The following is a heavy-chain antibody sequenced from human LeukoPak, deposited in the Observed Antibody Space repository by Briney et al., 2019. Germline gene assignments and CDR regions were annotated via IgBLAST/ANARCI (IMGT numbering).Heavy chain of an antibody. V-gene: IGHV4-34*01. CDR2: INHSGST. Sequence: PSETLSLTCAVYGGSFSGYYWSWIRQPPGKGLEWIGEINHSGSTNYNPSLKSRVTISVDTSKNQFSLKLSSVTAADTAVYYCARAGRRIAARPLGHWFDPWGQGTLVTVSS. D-gene: IGHD6-6*01. CDR1: GGSFSGYY. J-gene: IGHJ5*02. CDR3: ARAGRRIAARPLGHWFDP.